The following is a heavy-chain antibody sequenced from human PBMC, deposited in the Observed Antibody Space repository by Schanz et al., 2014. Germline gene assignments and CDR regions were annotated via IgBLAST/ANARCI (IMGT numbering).Heavy chain of an antibody. CDR2: ISTSNGNT. Sequence: QVQLVQSGAEVKKPGPSVKVSCKASGYTFTDYGVIWVRQAPGQGLEWMGWISTSNGNTNYIQKLQGRVTMTTDTSTSTAYMELRSLRSDDTAVYYCARDRRRYCSTASCLHDNWFDPWGQGTLVIVSS. D-gene: IGHD2-2*01. V-gene: IGHV1-18*01. J-gene: IGHJ5*02. CDR3: ARDRRRYCSTASCLHDNWFDP. CDR1: GYTFTDYG.